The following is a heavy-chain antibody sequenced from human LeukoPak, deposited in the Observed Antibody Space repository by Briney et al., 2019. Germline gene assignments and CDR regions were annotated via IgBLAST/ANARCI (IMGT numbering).Heavy chain of an antibody. CDR3: AKDVGKWESLHFFDY. V-gene: IGHV3-23*01. CDR1: GFTLSTNA. Sequence: GGSLRLSCLTSGFTLSTNAMSWVRQAPGKGLEWISGVSGSGASTYYADSVKGRFTISRDDSRNTLYLQMNSLRGDDTAVYYCAKDVGKWESLHFFDYWGQGTLVTVSS. J-gene: IGHJ4*02. CDR2: VSGSGAST. D-gene: IGHD1-26*01.